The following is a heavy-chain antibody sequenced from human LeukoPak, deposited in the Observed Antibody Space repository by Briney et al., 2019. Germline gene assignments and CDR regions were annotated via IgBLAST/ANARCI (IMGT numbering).Heavy chain of an antibody. J-gene: IGHJ4*02. D-gene: IGHD6-13*01. V-gene: IGHV4-38-2*02. CDR1: GYSISSGYY. Sequence: SETLSLTCTVSGYSISSGYYWGWIRQPPGKGLEWIGSIYHSGSTYYNPSLKSRVTISVDTSKNQFSLKLSSVTAADTAVYYCARVRDSSSWYDFDYWGQGTLVTVSS. CDR2: IYHSGST. CDR3: ARVRDSSSWYDFDY.